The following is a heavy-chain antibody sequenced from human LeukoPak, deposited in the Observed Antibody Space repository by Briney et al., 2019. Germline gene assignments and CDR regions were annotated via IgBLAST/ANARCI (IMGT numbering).Heavy chain of an antibody. J-gene: IGHJ5*02. V-gene: IGHV1-69*13. Sequence: SVKVSCKVSGYTLTELSMHWVRQAPGQGLEWMGGIIPIFGTANYAQKFQGRVTITADESTSTAYMELSSLRSEDTAVYYCARDGIVVVPAAIFGKNWFDPWGQGTLVTVSS. CDR2: IIPIFGTA. D-gene: IGHD2-2*02. CDR3: ARDGIVVVPAAIFGKNWFDP. CDR1: GYTLTELS.